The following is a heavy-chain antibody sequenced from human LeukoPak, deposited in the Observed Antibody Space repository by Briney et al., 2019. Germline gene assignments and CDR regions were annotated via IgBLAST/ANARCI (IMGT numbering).Heavy chain of an antibody. Sequence: SETLSLTCTVSGYSISSGYYWGWIRQPPGKGLEWIGSIYHSGSTYYNPSLKSRVTISVDTSKNQFSLKLSSVTAADTAVYYCARVGGWSSGYYKTYYFDYWGQGTLVTVSS. J-gene: IGHJ4*02. CDR2: IYHSGST. V-gene: IGHV4-38-2*02. D-gene: IGHD3-22*01. CDR1: GYSISSGYY. CDR3: ARVGGWSSGYYKTYYFDY.